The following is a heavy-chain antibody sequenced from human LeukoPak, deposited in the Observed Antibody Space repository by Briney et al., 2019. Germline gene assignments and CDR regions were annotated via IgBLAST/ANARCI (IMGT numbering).Heavy chain of an antibody. J-gene: IGHJ5*02. D-gene: IGHD3-9*01. CDR3: ARTLTPGNCFDP. V-gene: IGHV4-4*07. Sequence: SETLSLTCTVSGGSISSYYWSWIRQPAGKGLEWIGRVYTSGNTNYNPSLKSRVTMSVDTSKNQFSLKVTSVTAADTAVYYCARTLTPGNCFDPWGQGTLVTVS. CDR1: GGSISSYY. CDR2: VYTSGNT.